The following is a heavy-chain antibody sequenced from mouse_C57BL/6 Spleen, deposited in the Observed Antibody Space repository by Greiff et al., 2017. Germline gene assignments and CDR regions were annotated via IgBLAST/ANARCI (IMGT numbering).Heavy chain of an antibody. CDR1: GYSITSGYY. Sequence: EVQLVESGPGLVKPSQSLSLTCSVTGYSITSGYYWNWIRQFPGNKLEWMGYISYDGSNNYNPSLKNRISITRDTSKNQFFLKLNSVTTEDTATYYCARAWGTGTDYWGQGTTLTVSS. J-gene: IGHJ2*01. CDR3: ARAWGTGTDY. D-gene: IGHD4-1*01. V-gene: IGHV3-6*01. CDR2: ISYDGSN.